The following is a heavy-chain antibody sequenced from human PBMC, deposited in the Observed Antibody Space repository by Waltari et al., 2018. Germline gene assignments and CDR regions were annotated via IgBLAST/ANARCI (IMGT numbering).Heavy chain of an antibody. CDR1: GFSFSNYE. J-gene: IGHJ6*03. Sequence: EMQVVESGGGLVQPGGSLRLSGEASGFSFSNYEMNWIRQAPGKGLEWVSYISNSGSTMYYADSVKGRFTISRDNAKNSLYLEMNSLRAEDTAIYYCARPSTEYYYYYYYMDVWGKGTTVTVS. V-gene: IGHV3-48*03. CDR2: ISNSGSTM. CDR3: ARPSTEYYYYYYYMDV.